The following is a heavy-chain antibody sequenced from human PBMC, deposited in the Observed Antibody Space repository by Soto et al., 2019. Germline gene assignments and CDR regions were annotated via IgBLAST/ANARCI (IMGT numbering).Heavy chain of an antibody. Sequence: QVQLVQSGAEVKKPGASVKVSCKASGYTFTSYGISWVRQAPGQGLEWMGWISAYNGNTNYAQKLQGRVTMTTDTSTSTAYMELRSLGSDDTAVYYCARDRVGYYDFWSGYFGMDVWGQGTTVTVSS. D-gene: IGHD3-3*01. CDR1: GYTFTSYG. CDR2: ISAYNGNT. CDR3: ARDRVGYYDFWSGYFGMDV. V-gene: IGHV1-18*01. J-gene: IGHJ6*02.